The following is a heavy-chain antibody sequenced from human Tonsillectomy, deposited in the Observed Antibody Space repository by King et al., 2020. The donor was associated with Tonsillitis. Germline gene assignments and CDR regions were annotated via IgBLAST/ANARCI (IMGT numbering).Heavy chain of an antibody. Sequence: QLQESGPGLVKPSETLSLTCTLSGSSISSVYYWGWIRQPPGKGLEWIGSNYHRGSTYYNPSLKGRVTISVDTSKNQFFLNLSSVTAADTAVYYRARTTEAYYFDYWGQGTLVTVSS. CDR1: GSSISSVYY. J-gene: IGHJ4*02. V-gene: IGHV4-38-2*02. CDR3: ARTTEAYYFDY. CDR2: NYHRGST. D-gene: IGHD1-1*01.